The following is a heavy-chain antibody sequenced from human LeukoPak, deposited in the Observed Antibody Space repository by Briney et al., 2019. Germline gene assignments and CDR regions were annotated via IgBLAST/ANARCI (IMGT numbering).Heavy chain of an antibody. CDR2: INPDGSGT. CDR1: GFTFNSYW. Sequence: GGSLRLSCAASGFTFNSYWMIWVRQAPGKGLEWVANINPDGSGTYYVDSVKGRFTISRDNDKKSLYLQMNSLRAEDTAVYYCASKQGDYWGQGTLVTVSS. CDR3: ASKQGDY. V-gene: IGHV3-7*01. J-gene: IGHJ4*02.